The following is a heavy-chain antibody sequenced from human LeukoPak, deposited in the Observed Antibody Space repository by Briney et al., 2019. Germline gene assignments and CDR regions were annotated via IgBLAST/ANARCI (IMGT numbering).Heavy chain of an antibody. CDR2: IEQDGSEK. J-gene: IGHJ4*02. Sequence: GGSLRLSCAASGFTFSSYWMSWVRQAPGKGLEWVANIEQDGSEKYYVDSVKGRFTISRDNAKKSLYLQMNSLRAEDTAVYYCARDCSSTSCYWVFDYWGQGTLVTVSS. V-gene: IGHV3-7*01. CDR1: GFTFSSYW. D-gene: IGHD2-2*01. CDR3: ARDCSSTSCYWVFDY.